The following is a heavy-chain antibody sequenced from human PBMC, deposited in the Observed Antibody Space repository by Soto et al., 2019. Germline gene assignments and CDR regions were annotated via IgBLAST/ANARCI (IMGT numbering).Heavy chain of an antibody. CDR2: IYYSGST. CDR1: GSSISSGGYY. J-gene: IGHJ6*02. CDR3: ARDRRGYSGYGMDV. D-gene: IGHD5-12*01. V-gene: IGHV4-31*03. Sequence: PSETLSLTCTVSGSSISSGGYYWSWIRQHPGKGLEWIGYIYYSGSTYYNPSLKSRVTISVDTSKNQFSLKLSSVTAADTAVYYCARDRRGYSGYGMDVWGQGTTVTVSS.